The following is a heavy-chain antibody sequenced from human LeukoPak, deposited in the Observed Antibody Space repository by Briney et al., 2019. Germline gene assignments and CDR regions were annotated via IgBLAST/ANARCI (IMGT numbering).Heavy chain of an antibody. CDR1: GFTFSSYS. D-gene: IGHD1-14*01. Sequence: PGGSLRPSCAASGFTFSSYSMNWVRQAPGKGLEWVSGINWNGGSTGYADSVKGRFTISRDNAKNSLYLQMNSLRAEDTALYYCARAEGPSTFDDAFDIWGQGTMVTVSS. CDR3: ARAEGPSTFDDAFDI. CDR2: INWNGGST. J-gene: IGHJ3*02. V-gene: IGHV3-20*04.